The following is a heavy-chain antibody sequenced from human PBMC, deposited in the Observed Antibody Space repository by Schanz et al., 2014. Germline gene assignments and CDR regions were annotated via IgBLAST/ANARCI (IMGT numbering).Heavy chain of an antibody. J-gene: IGHJ4*02. CDR1: GYTFTSNF. D-gene: IGHD2-8*01. V-gene: IGHV1-46*01. Sequence: QVQLVQSGAEVKKPGASVMLSCKTSGYTFTSNFMHWVRQAPGQGLEWMGIINPSDGDTTYAQRFQGRVTMTRDTSTSTVYMELSSLRSEDTAVYYCTRDQWMLQEGGFDYWGQGTLVTVSS. CDR3: TRDQWMLQEGGFDY. CDR2: INPSDGDT.